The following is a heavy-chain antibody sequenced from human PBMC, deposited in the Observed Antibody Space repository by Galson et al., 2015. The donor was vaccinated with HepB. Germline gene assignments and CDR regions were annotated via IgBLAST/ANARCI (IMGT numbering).Heavy chain of an antibody. CDR3: AKGDIVVVPAAMLFDY. Sequence: SLRLSCAASGFTFSSYAMSWVRQAPGKGLEWVSAISGSGGSTYYADSVKGRFTISRDNSKNTLYLQMNSLRAEDTAVYYCAKGDIVVVPAAMLFDYWGQGTLVTVSS. V-gene: IGHV3-23*01. D-gene: IGHD2-2*01. CDR1: GFTFSSYA. J-gene: IGHJ4*02. CDR2: ISGSGGST.